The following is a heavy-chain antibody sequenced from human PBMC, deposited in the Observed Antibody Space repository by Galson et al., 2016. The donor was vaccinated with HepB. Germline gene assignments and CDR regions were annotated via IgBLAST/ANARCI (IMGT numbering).Heavy chain of an antibody. V-gene: IGHV1-69*13. CDR2: IIPIFGTP. CDR1: GGTFSNYP. Sequence: SVKVSCKASGGTFSNYPFNWVRHAPGQGLEWMGGIIPIFGTPIYAQKFEGRVTVTADESTNTAYMALSDLKSEDTAVYYCATGGSSWFGPIDCWGQGSLVTVSS. CDR3: ATGGSSWFGPIDC. D-gene: IGHD6-13*01. J-gene: IGHJ4*02.